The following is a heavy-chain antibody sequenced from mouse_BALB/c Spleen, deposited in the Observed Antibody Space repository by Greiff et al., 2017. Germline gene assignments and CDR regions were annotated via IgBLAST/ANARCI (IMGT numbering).Heavy chain of an antibody. CDR3: NSYGYSDD. J-gene: IGHJ2*01. CDR1: GFNIKDYY. Sequence: PLQQSGAELVRSGASVKLSCTASGFNIKDYYMHWVKQRPEQGLEWIGWIDPENGDTEYAPKFQGKATMTADTSSNTAYLQLSSLTSEDTAVYYCNSYGYSDDWGQGTTLTVSS. CDR2: IDPENGDT. D-gene: IGHD1-2*01. V-gene: IGHV14-4*02.